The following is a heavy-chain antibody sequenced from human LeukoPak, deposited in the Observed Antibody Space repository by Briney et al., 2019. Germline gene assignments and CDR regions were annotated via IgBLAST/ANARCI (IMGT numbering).Heavy chain of an antibody. V-gene: IGHV3-23*01. CDR2: ISASGGNT. CDR1: GFTFSSYA. J-gene: IGHJ6*02. D-gene: IGHD2-21*01. CDR3: AKDLFTWGGYGMDV. Sequence: PGGSLRLSCAASGFTFSSYAMSWVRQAPGKGLEWVSAISASGGNTYYADSVKGRFTISRDNSKNTLYLQMNSLRAEDTAVYYCAKDLFTWGGYGMDVWGQRTTVTVSS.